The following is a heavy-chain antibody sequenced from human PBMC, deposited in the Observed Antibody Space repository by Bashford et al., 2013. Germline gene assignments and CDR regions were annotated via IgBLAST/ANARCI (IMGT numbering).Heavy chain of an antibody. CDR2: IRASGDNT. CDR3: AKALRSYSSGWYRGFDS. Sequence: GGPVRLSCGASGFTFNSYAMSWVRQAPGKGLQWVSTIRASGDNTYYADSVKGRFTISRDNSKNTLYLQMDSLRAEDTAVYYCAKALRSYSSGWYRGFDSWGQGTLVTVSS. D-gene: IGHD6-19*01. V-gene: IGHV3-23*01. J-gene: IGHJ4*02. CDR1: GFTFNSYA.